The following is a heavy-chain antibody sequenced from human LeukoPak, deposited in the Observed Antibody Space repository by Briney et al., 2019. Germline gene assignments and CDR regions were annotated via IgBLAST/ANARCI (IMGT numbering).Heavy chain of an antibody. D-gene: IGHD3-22*01. Sequence: PGGSLRLSCAASGFTFSSYSMNWVRQAPGKGLEWVSSIISSSSYIYYADSVKGRFTISRDNAKNSLYLQMNSLRAEDTAVYYCARDPTYYYDSSGYQMGGYWGQGTLVTVSS. J-gene: IGHJ4*02. CDR3: ARDPTYYYDSSGYQMGGY. CDR1: GFTFSSYS. V-gene: IGHV3-21*01. CDR2: IISSSSYI.